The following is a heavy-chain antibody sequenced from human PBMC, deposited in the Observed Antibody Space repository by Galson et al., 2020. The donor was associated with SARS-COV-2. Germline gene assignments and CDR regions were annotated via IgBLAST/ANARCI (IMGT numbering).Heavy chain of an antibody. Sequence: ASVKVSCKASGYIFTDYYIHWVRQAPGQGLEWLGLINPNSGGTNYALKFHGRVTMTRDTSTSTVYMELSRLTSDDTAVYYCGRSWEGYCYVPKYWGQGTLVTVSS. D-gene: IGHD5-18*01. CDR2: INPNSGGT. CDR1: GYIFTDYY. J-gene: IGHJ4*02. CDR3: GRSWEGYCYVPKY. V-gene: IGHV1-2*06.